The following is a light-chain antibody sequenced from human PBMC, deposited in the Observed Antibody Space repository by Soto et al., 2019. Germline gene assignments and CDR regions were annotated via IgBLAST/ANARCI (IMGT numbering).Light chain of an antibody. CDR2: EVI. CDR1: SSDVGKYDR. CDR3: SSYMSTSRYV. Sequence: QSVLTQPPSVSGSPGQSVTISCTGTSSDVGKYDRVSWYQQPPGTAPKLIIYEVINRPSGVPARFSGSKSGNTASLTISGLQAVDEADYYCSSYMSTSRYVFGAGTKVTVL. V-gene: IGLV2-18*02. J-gene: IGLJ1*01.